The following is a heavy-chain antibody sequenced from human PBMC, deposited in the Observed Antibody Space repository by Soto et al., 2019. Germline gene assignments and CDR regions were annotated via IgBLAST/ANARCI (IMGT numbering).Heavy chain of an antibody. CDR2: TPGSGGSS. D-gene: IGHD6-19*01. CDR3: ARGGSTGWFYFDF. Sequence: GGSLRLSCSSSGFTFKSYAMNWVRKAPGKGLEWVASTPGSGGSSYYADSVKGRFTISRDNSKNTLYLDLNSLKAEDTAMYYCARGGSTGWFYFDFWGQGTQVTVSS. V-gene: IGHV3-23*01. J-gene: IGHJ4*02. CDR1: GFTFKSYA.